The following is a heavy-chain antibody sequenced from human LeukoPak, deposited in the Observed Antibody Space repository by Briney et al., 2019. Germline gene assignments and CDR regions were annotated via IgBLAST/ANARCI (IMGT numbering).Heavy chain of an antibody. V-gene: IGHV4-39*01. CDR1: GGSISSYY. CDR3: ARREYYATPDY. D-gene: IGHD2-2*01. J-gene: IGHJ4*02. CDR2: IYYSGST. Sequence: SETLSLTCTVSGGSISSYYWGWIRQPPGKGLEWIGSIYYSGSTYYNPSLKSRVTISVDTSKNQFSLKLSSVTAADTAVYYCARREYYATPDYWGQGTLVTVSS.